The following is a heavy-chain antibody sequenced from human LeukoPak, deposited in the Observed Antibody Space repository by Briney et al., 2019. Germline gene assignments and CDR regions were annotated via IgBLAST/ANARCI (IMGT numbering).Heavy chain of an antibody. CDR1: GFTFSSYG. D-gene: IGHD6-19*01. V-gene: IGHV3-30*18. Sequence: GGSLRLSCAASGFTFSSYGMRWVRQAPGKGLEWVAVISYDGSNKYYADSVKGRFTISRDNSKNTLYLQMNSLRAEDTAVYYRAKEGPIAVAGIDYWGQGTLVTVSS. J-gene: IGHJ4*02. CDR3: AKEGPIAVAGIDY. CDR2: ISYDGSNK.